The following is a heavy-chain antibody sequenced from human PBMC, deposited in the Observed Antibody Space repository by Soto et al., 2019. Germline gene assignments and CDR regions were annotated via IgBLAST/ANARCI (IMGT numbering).Heavy chain of an antibody. CDR1: CGSISSYY. CDR3: ARGNYDFWSGYYYYYYGMDV. Sequence: PSETLSLTCTFSCGSISSYYWSWIRQPPGKGLEWIGYIYYSGSTNYNPSLKSRVTISVDTSKNQFSLKLSSVTAADTAVYYCARGNYDFWSGYYYYYYGMDVWGQGTTVTVSS. D-gene: IGHD3-3*01. J-gene: IGHJ6*02. V-gene: IGHV4-59*01. CDR2: IYYSGST.